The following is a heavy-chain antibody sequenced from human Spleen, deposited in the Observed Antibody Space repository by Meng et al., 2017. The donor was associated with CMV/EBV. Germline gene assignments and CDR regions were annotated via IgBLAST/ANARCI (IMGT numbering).Heavy chain of an antibody. CDR2: IYPGDSDT. CDR1: AFGFTTYW. V-gene: IGHV5-51*01. CDR3: AREGLDYRFDS. J-gene: IGHJ4*02. Sequence: CKGSAFGFTTYWIAWVRQVPGKGLEWMGMIYPGDSDTRYSPSFQGHVTISADRSISTAYLQWSSLAASDTAIYYCAREGLDYRFDSWGQGTLVTVSS. D-gene: IGHD3/OR15-3a*01.